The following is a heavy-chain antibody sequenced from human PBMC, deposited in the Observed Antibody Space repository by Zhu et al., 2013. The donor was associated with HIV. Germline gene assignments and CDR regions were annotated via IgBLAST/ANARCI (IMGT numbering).Heavy chain of an antibody. CDR1: GYTFTSYD. D-gene: IGHD6-13*01. J-gene: IGHJ1*01. V-gene: IGHV1-8*01. Sequence: QVQLVQSGAEVKKPGASVKVSCKASGYTFTSYDINWVRQAPGQGLEWMAWMNPNSGNTGYSQIFQGRVTMTRNTSISTAYMEVRSLRSEDTAVYYCARRIAASGTPLGFWGQGPWSPSPQ. CDR3: ARRIAASGTPLGF. CDR2: MNPNSGNT.